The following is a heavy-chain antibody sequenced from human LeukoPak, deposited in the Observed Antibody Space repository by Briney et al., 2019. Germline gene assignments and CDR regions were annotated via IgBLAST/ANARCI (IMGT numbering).Heavy chain of an antibody. V-gene: IGHV4-31*03. Sequence: SQTLSLTCTVSGGFISGGGYFWSWIRQHPGKGLEWIGSIYYTGGTYYNPSLKSRITISLDTSMNQFSLKLSSVSAADTAVYYCASNRDSSGYPFDYWGQGTLVTVSS. CDR3: ASNRDSSGYPFDY. D-gene: IGHD3-22*01. CDR2: IYYTGGT. CDR1: GGFISGGGYF. J-gene: IGHJ4*02.